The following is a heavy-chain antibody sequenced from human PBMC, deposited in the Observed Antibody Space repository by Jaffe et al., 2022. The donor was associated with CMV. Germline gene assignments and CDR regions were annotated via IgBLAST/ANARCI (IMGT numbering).Heavy chain of an antibody. V-gene: IGHV3-48*03. CDR2: ISSSGSTI. Sequence: EVQLVESGGGLVQPGGSLRLSCAASGFTFSSYEMNWVRQAPGKGLEWVSYISSSGSTIYYADSVKGRFTISRDNAKNSLYLQMNSLRAEDTAVYYCARGEGGSGWYSTDAFDIWGQGTMVTVSS. J-gene: IGHJ3*02. D-gene: IGHD6-19*01. CDR1: GFTFSSYE. CDR3: ARGEGGSGWYSTDAFDI.